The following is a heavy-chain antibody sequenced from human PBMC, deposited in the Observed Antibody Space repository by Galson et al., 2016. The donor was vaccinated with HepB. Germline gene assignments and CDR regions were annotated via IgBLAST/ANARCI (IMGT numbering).Heavy chain of an antibody. V-gene: IGHV1-58*01. CDR1: GFPFGNSA. CDR2: VVGVSGKT. J-gene: IGHJ6*02. D-gene: IGHD2-15*01. Sequence: SVKVSCKASGFPFGNSAVQWVRQARGQRLEWIGWVVGVSGKTHYAQSFQERVNITRDMSTSTAYMELSGLRFDDTAVYYCAAGYCVSGSCFLALQYYAMDFGGHVTTVTVSS. CDR3: AAGYCVSGSCFLALQYYAMDF.